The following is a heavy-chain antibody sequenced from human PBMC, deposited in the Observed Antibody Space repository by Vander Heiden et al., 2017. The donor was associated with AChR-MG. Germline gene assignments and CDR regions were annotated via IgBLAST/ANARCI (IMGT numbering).Heavy chain of an antibody. V-gene: IGHV1-58*01. J-gene: IGHJ6*02. CDR3: AAPQGDYYYGMDV. Sequence: QMQLVQSGPEVKKPRTSVKVSCKASGFTFTSSAVQWVRQARGQRLGWIGWIVVGSGNTNYAQKFQERVTITRDMSTSTAYMELSSLRSEDTAVYYCAAPQGDYYYGMDVWGQGTTVTVSS. D-gene: IGHD3-16*01. CDR1: GFTFTSSA. CDR2: IVVGSGNT.